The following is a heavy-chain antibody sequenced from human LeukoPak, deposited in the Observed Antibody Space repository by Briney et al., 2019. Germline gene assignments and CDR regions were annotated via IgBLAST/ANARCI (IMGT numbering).Heavy chain of an antibody. CDR2: IYTSGST. CDR1: GGSISSGSYC. D-gene: IGHD5-24*01. J-gene: IGHJ4*02. Sequence: SETLSLTCTASGGSISSGSYCWSWIRQPAGKGLEWIGRIYTSGSTNYNPSLKSRVTISVATSKNQFSLKLSSVTAADTAVYYCANSGYNRFDYWGQGTLVAVSS. CDR3: ANSGYNRFDY. V-gene: IGHV4-61*02.